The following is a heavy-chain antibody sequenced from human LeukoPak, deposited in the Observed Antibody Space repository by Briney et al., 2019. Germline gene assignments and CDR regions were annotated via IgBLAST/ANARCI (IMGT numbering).Heavy chain of an antibody. CDR2: IYTSGSS. V-gene: IGHV4-38-2*02. J-gene: IGHJ4*02. CDR1: GFFISSGYY. Sequence: PSETLSLTCTVSGFFISSGYYWGWIRQPPGKGLEWIGRIYTSGSSNYNPSLKSRVTMSVDTSKNQFSLKLSSVTAADTAVYNCAVDYAGGRHYWGQGTLVTVSS. D-gene: IGHD4-17*01. CDR3: AVDYAGGRHY.